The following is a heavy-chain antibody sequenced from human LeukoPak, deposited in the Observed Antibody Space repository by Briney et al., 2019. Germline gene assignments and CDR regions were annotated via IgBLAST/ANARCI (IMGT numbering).Heavy chain of an antibody. V-gene: IGHV3-7*03. Sequence: GGSLRLSCAASGFTFSSYWMSWVRQAPGKGLEWVANINQDGSEKYYVDSVKGRFTISRDNAKNSLYLQMNSLRAEDTALYYCAKDINPTYYYDSSGFDYWGQGTLVTVSS. CDR1: GFTFSSYW. CDR2: INQDGSEK. CDR3: AKDINPTYYYDSSGFDY. J-gene: IGHJ4*02. D-gene: IGHD3-22*01.